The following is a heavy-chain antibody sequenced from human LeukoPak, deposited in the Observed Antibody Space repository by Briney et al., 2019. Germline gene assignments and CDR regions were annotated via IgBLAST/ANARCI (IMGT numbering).Heavy chain of an antibody. CDR2: ISAGGRST. Sequence: GATLRLSCAASGFTFSTSAMSWVRQAPGKGLEWVSSISAGGRSTYYADSVKGRFAISRVFSNNTVYVQMNSLRAEDTAVYYCANNYNFDYWGQGTLVTGSS. D-gene: IGHD4-11*01. CDR3: ANNYNFDY. J-gene: IGHJ4*02. CDR1: GFTFSTSA. V-gene: IGHV3-23*01.